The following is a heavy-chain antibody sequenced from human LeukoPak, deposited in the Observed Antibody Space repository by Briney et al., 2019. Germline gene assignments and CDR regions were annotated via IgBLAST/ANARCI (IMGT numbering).Heavy chain of an antibody. CDR1: GLTFNSYG. CDR3: AKGHSAHGTGFDC. D-gene: IGHD1-14*01. V-gene: IGHV3-23*01. CDR2: ISGSGDST. J-gene: IGHJ4*02. Sequence: GGSLRLSCAASGLTFNSYGMSWVRQAPGKGLEWVSGISGSGDSTYYADSVKGRFTISRDNSKNTLYLQMNSLRVEDTAVYYWAKGHSAHGTGFDCWGQGTLVAVSS.